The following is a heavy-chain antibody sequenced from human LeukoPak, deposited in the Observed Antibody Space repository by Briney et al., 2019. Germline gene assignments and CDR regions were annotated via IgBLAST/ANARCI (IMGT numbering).Heavy chain of an antibody. Sequence: PSETLSLTCAVYGGSFSGYYWSWIRQPPGKGLEWIEEINHSGSTNYNPSLKSRVTISVDTSKNQFSLKLSSVTAADTAVYYCARGRSDYAKYYYYYYYMDVWGKGTTVTASS. J-gene: IGHJ6*03. CDR2: INHSGST. D-gene: IGHD5-12*01. V-gene: IGHV4-34*01. CDR3: ARGRSDYAKYYYYYYYMDV. CDR1: GGSFSGYY.